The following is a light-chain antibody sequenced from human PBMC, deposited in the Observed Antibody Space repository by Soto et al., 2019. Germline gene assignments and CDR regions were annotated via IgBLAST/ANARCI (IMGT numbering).Light chain of an antibody. J-gene: IGKJ5*01. CDR1: QSVSSN. Sequence: IVVTQSPCTLSLSPGERATLSCRASQSVSSNYLAWYQQKPGQAPRLLIYGASSRATGIPDRFSGSGSGTEFTLTISSLQSEDFAVYYCHQYNNWPPITFGQGTRLEIK. V-gene: IGKV3D-15*01. CDR2: GAS. CDR3: HQYNNWPPIT.